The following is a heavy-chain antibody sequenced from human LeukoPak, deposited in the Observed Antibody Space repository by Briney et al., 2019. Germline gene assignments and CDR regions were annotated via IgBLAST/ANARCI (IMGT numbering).Heavy chain of an antibody. Sequence: GESLKISCKGSGYSFTNYWIAWVRQMPGRGLEWMVVINPSDSDTRYSPSFQGQVTISADKSISTAYLQWSSLKASDSAMYYCARAWNFDYWGQGTLVTVSS. CDR3: ARAWNFDY. CDR2: INPSDSDT. V-gene: IGHV5-51*01. J-gene: IGHJ4*02. D-gene: IGHD1-1*01. CDR1: GYSFTNYW.